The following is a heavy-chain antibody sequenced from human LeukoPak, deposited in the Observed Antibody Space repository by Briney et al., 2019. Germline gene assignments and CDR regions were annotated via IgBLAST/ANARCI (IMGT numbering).Heavy chain of an antibody. CDR1: GFTFSDYY. Sequence: PGGSLRLSCAASGFTFSDYYMSWIRQAPGKGLEWVSYISSSGSTIYYADSVKGRFTISRDNAKNSLYLQMNSLRAEDTAVYYCARIRSGTHDNYYYYGMDVWGQGTTVTASS. J-gene: IGHJ6*02. V-gene: IGHV3-11*01. D-gene: IGHD3-16*01. CDR3: ARIRSGTHDNYYYYGMDV. CDR2: ISSSGSTI.